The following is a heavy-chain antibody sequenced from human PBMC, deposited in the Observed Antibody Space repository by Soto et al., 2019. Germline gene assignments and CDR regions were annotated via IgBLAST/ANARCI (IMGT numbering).Heavy chain of an antibody. CDR3: ARGWGYDSSDYYYAY. CDR2: IIPIFGTA. V-gene: IGHV1-69*01. J-gene: IGHJ4*02. D-gene: IGHD3-22*01. CDR1: GGTFSTHA. Sequence: QVQLVQSGAEVRKPGSSVKVSCKASGGTFSTHAISWVRQAPGQGLEWMGGIIPIFGTANHALKFQGRVTISADAPTSTAYMELSSLRSEDTAIYYCARGWGYDSSDYYYAYWGQGTLVIVSS.